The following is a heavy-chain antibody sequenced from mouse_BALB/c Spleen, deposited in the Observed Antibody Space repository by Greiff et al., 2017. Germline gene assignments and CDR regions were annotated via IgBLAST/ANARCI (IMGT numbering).Heavy chain of an antibody. V-gene: IGHV1-87*01. J-gene: IGHJ3*01. CDR1: GYTFTSYW. Sequence: VQLQQSGAELARPGASVKLSCKASGYTFTSYWMQWVKQRPGQGLEWIGAIYPGDGDTRYTQKFKGKATLTADKSSSTAYMQLSSLASEDSAVYYCARGEDLAYWGQGTLVTVSA. CDR2: IYPGDGDT. CDR3: ARGEDLAY.